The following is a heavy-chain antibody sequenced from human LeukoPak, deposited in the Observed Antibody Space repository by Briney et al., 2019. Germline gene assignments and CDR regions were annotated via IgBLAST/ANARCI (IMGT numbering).Heavy chain of an antibody. J-gene: IGHJ4*02. D-gene: IGHD3-10*01. V-gene: IGHV3-30-3*01. CDR3: ARDPRLSITPLSYFDY. CDR1: GFTFSSYA. Sequence: GGSLRLSCAASGFTFSSYAMHWVRQAPGKGLEWVAVISYDGSNKYYADSVKDRFTISRDNSKNTLYLQMNSLRAEDTAVYYCARDPRLSITPLSYFDYWGQGTLVTVSS. CDR2: ISYDGSNK.